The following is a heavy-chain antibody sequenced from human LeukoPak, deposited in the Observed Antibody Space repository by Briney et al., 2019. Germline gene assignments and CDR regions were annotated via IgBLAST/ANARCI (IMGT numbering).Heavy chain of an antibody. Sequence: PSETLSLTCTVSGGSVSRGSYYWSWIRQPPGKGLEWVGYIYYSGSTNYNPSLKSRVTISVDTSKNQFSLKLSSVTAADTAVFYCARVASGYDVFDIWGQGTMVTVSS. V-gene: IGHV4-61*01. CDR2: IYYSGST. D-gene: IGHD3-3*01. CDR1: GGSVSRGSYY. J-gene: IGHJ3*02. CDR3: ARVASGYDVFDI.